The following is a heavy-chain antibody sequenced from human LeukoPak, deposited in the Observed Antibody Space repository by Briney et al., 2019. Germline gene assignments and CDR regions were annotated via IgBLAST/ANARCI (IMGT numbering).Heavy chain of an antibody. D-gene: IGHD3-10*01. J-gene: IGHJ4*02. CDR3: ARSYREVRGVMSPPCY. CDR1: GGSISSSSYY. Sequence: PSETLSLTCTVSGGSISSSSYYWGWIRQPPGRGLEWIGSIYYSGSTYYNPSLKIRSPISVDTSKNQFSLKLSSVTAADTAVYYCARSYREVRGVMSPPCYWGQGTLVTVSS. CDR2: IYYSGST. V-gene: IGHV4-39*01.